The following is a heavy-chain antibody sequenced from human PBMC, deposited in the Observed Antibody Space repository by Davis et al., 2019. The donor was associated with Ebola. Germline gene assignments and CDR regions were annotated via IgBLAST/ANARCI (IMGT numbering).Heavy chain of an antibody. CDR1: GFTFDDYA. CDR2: ISWNSGSI. D-gene: IGHD3-22*01. CDR3: ARESVYYDSSGYQYYFDY. V-gene: IGHV3-9*01. Sequence: GGSLRLSCAASGFTFDDYAMHWVRQAPGKGLEWVSGISWNSGSIGYADSVKGRFTISRDNAKNSLYLQMNSLRAEDTAVYYCARESVYYDSSGYQYYFDYWGQGTLVTVSS. J-gene: IGHJ4*02.